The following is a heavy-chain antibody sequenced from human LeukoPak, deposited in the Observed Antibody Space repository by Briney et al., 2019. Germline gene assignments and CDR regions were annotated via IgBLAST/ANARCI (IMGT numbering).Heavy chain of an antibody. CDR2: ISAYNGNT. D-gene: IGHD3-10*01. V-gene: IGHV1-18*01. CDR3: AREGYYGSGSRHYHYMDV. CDR1: GYTFTSYG. Sequence: ASVKVSCKSSGYTFTSYGISWVRQAPGQGLEWMGWISAYNGNTNYAQKLQGRVTMTTDTSTSTAYMELRSLRSDDTAVYYCAREGYYGSGSRHYHYMDVWGKGTTVTVSS. J-gene: IGHJ6*03.